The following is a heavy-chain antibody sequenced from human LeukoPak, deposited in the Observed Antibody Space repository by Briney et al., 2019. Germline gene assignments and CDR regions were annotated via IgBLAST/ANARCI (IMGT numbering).Heavy chain of an antibody. V-gene: IGHV3-21*01. CDR1: GFTFSSYS. J-gene: IGHJ5*02. CDR3: AREEIAAAGTDPWFDP. Sequence: GGSLRLSCAASGFTFSSYSMNWVRQAPGKGLEWVSSISSSSSYIYYADSVKGRFTISRDNAKNSLYLQMNSLRAEDTAVYYCAREEIAAAGTDPWFDPRGQGTLVTVSS. D-gene: IGHD6-13*01. CDR2: ISSSSSYI.